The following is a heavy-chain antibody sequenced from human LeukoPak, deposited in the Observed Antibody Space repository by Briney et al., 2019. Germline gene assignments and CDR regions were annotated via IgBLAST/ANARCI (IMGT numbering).Heavy chain of an antibody. V-gene: IGHV3-23*01. CDR1: GFTFSIYA. CDR3: AKEVIVGVSFDY. J-gene: IGHJ4*02. Sequence: GGSLTLSCAASGFTFSIYAMSWVRQAPGKGLEWVSAISGNGGSTYYADSVKGRFTISRANSKNKLYLQMNSLRAEDTAVYYCAKEVIVGVSFDYWGQGTLVTVSS. CDR2: ISGNGGST. D-gene: IGHD1-26*01.